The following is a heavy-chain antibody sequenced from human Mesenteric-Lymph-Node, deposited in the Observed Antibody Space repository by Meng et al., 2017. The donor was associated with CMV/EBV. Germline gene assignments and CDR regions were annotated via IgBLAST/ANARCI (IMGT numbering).Heavy chain of an antibody. CDR2: IAPDGGWT. CDR3: VRGTRDWKGVDY. D-gene: IGHD1-1*01. CDR1: GFTFTNYA. V-gene: IGHV3-74*01. Sequence: ESLKISCAASGFTFTNYAMNWVRQAPGKGLRWVSEIAPDGGWTRDADSVKGRFSISRDNAKSTLFLQMNSLRVEDTAVYYCVRGTRDWKGVDYWGQGALVTVSS. J-gene: IGHJ4*02.